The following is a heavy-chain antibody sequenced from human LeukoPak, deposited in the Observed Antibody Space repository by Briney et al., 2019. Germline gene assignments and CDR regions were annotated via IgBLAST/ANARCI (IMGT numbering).Heavy chain of an antibody. CDR3: ARNGYNFGFDY. D-gene: IGHD5-24*01. J-gene: IGHJ4*02. Sequence: SETLSLTCVVYGGSFSGYYWSWIRQPPGKGLEWVGYISYSGSTDYNPSLKSRVTLSLDMSKNQFSLKLSSVTAADTAVYYCARNGYNFGFDYWGQGTLVTVSS. CDR2: ISYSGST. V-gene: IGHV4-59*01. CDR1: GGSFSGYY.